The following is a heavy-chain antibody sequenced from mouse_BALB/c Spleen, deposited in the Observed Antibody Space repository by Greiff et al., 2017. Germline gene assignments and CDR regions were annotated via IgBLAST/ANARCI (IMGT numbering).Heavy chain of an antibody. CDR3: ASGYYGSSPYAMDY. J-gene: IGHJ4*01. Sequence: VQLQQSGAELVKPGASVKLSCTASGFNIKDTYMHWVKQRPEQGLEWIGRIDPANGNTKYDPKFQGKATITADTSSNTAYLQLSSLTSEDTAVYYCASGYYGSSPYAMDYWGQGTSVTVSS. D-gene: IGHD1-1*01. CDR2: IDPANGNT. CDR1: GFNIKDTY. V-gene: IGHV14-3*02.